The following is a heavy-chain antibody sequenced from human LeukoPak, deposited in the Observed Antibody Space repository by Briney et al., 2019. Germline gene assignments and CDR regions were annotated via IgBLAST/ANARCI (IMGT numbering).Heavy chain of an antibody. CDR1: GGSISSYY. Sequence: PSETLSLTCTVSGGSISSYYWSWIRQPPGKGLEWIGYIYYSGSTNYNPSLKSRVTISVDTSKNQFSLKLSSVTVADTAVYYCARAQGFDYYDSSGYRYYFDYWGQGTLVTVSS. CDR3: ARAQGFDYYDSSGYRYYFDY. V-gene: IGHV4-59*01. D-gene: IGHD3-22*01. J-gene: IGHJ4*02. CDR2: IYYSGST.